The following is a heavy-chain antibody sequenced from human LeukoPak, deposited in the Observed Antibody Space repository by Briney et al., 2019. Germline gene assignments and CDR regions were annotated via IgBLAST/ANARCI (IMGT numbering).Heavy chain of an antibody. Sequence: PGGSLRLSCAASGFIVSSNYMSWVRQAPGKGLEWVSVIYSGGRTYYADSVKGRFTISRDNAKNSVFLQMNSLRAEDTAVYYCARDNWGTPNGIDGFDIWGQGTMVTVSS. D-gene: IGHD7-27*01. CDR3: ARDNWGTPNGIDGFDI. CDR2: IYSGGRT. J-gene: IGHJ3*02. CDR1: GFIVSSNY. V-gene: IGHV3-53*01.